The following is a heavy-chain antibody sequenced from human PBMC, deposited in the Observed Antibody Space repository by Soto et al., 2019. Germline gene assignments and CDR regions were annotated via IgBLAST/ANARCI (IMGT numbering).Heavy chain of an antibody. CDR3: ARDRGGYSFFDC. D-gene: IGHD3-16*01. V-gene: IGHV3-30*04. CDR1: GFKFSNYA. CDR2: VSYDGRNK. Sequence: GGSLRLSCAGYGFKFSNYAIHWVRQAPGKGLEWVAVVSYDGRNKYYADSVKGRFSISGDNSKNMLFLEMNSLRAEYTAVYYCARDRGGYSFFDCWGQGALVTVSS. J-gene: IGHJ4*02.